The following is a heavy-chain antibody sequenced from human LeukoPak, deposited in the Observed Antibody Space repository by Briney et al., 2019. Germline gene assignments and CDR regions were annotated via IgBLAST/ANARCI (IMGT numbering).Heavy chain of an antibody. CDR3: ATMVYDSSGYYGHWFDP. CDR2: IYYSGST. J-gene: IGHJ5*02. CDR1: GGSISSYY. V-gene: IGHV4-59*01. D-gene: IGHD3-22*01. Sequence: PSETLSLTCTVSGGSISSYYWSWIWQPPGKGLEWIGYIYYSGSTNYNPSLKSRVTISVDTSKNQFSLKLSPVTAADTAVYYCATMVYDSSGYYGHWFDPWGQGTLVTVSS.